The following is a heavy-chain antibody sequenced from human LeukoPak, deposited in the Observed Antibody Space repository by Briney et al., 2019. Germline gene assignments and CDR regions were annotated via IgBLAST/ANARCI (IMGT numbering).Heavy chain of an antibody. CDR3: ARGQRGSYYRYFQH. CDR1: GYSISSGYY. J-gene: IGHJ1*01. CDR2: IYHSGST. V-gene: IGHV4-38-2*02. D-gene: IGHD1-26*01. Sequence: SETLSLTCTVSGYSISSGYYWGWIRQPPGKGLEWIGSIYHSGSTNYNPSLKSRVTISVDTSKNQFSLKLSSVTAADTAVYYCARGQRGSYYRYFQHWGQGTLVTVSS.